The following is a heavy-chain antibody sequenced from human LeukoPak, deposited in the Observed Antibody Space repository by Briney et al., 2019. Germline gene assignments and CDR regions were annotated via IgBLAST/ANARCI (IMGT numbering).Heavy chain of an antibody. D-gene: IGHD2-15*01. Sequence: GGSLRLSCAASGFTFSSYGMHWVRQAPGKGLEWVAFIRYDGSNKYYADSVKGRFTISRDNSKNTLYLQMNSLRAEDTAVYYCAKDAHRFCSGGSCYYFDYWGQGTLVTVSS. CDR3: AKDAHRFCSGGSCYYFDY. J-gene: IGHJ4*02. CDR2: IRYDGSNK. CDR1: GFTFSSYG. V-gene: IGHV3-30*02.